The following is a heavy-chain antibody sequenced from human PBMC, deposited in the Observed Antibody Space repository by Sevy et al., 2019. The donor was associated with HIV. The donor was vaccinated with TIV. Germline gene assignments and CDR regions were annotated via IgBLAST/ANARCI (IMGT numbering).Heavy chain of an antibody. CDR3: VRDSTTPGYFDY. CDR2: INPNSGVT. J-gene: IGHJ4*02. D-gene: IGHD3-3*02. Sequence: ASVKVSCKTTGYIFSDYNMHWVRQAPGQGLEWMALINPNSGVTIYAHNFRGRVSVTRDTSMSTAYMELSGLTSDDTAVYYCVRDSTTPGYFDYWGQGTLVTVSS. V-gene: IGHV1-2*06. CDR1: GYIFSDYN.